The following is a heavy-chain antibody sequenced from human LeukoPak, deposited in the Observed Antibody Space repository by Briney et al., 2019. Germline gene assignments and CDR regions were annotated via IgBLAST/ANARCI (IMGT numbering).Heavy chain of an antibody. Sequence: QPGGSLRLSCAASGSTFSSYYMHWVRQAPGRGLVWVSTINSDESRTSYADSVKGRFSSSRDNAKNTLYLQMNSLRAEDTAVYYCARRSGSGPFGLDVWGQGTTVTVSS. CDR3: ARRSGSGPFGLDV. J-gene: IGHJ6*02. V-gene: IGHV3-74*01. CDR1: GSTFSSYY. CDR2: INSDESRT. D-gene: IGHD6-19*01.